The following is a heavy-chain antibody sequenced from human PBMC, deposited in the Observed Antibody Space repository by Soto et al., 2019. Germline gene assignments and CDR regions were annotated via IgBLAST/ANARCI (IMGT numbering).Heavy chain of an antibody. J-gene: IGHJ4*02. V-gene: IGHV2-5*02. CDR1: GFSLTTSGVV. D-gene: IGHD3-3*01. CDR2: IYWDDDK. Sequence: QITLNESGPTVVRPTETLTLTCRFSGFSLTTSGVVVAWIRQSPGKAPEWLALIYWDDDKRYSASLKRRLTITKDTSKNQVVLTVSDLDPTDTATYYCAHRVLRTVFGLVTTTAIYFDFWGQGTPVAVSS. CDR3: AHRVLRTVFGLVTTTAIYFDF.